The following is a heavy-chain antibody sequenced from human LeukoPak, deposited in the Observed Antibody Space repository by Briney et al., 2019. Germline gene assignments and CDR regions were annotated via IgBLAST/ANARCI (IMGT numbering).Heavy chain of an antibody. V-gene: IGHV4-59*08. CDR3: ARLRSQTYYFDY. CDR1: GGPISSYY. Sequence: SETLSLTCTVSGGPISSYYWSWIRQPPGKGLEWIGYIYYSGSTNYNPSLKSRVTISVDTSKNQFSLKLSSVTAADTAVYYCARLRSQTYYFDYWGQGTLVTVSS. D-gene: IGHD3-16*02. CDR2: IYYSGST. J-gene: IGHJ4*02.